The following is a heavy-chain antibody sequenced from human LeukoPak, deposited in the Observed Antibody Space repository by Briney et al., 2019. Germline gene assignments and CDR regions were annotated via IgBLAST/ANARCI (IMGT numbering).Heavy chain of an antibody. CDR2: ISAYNGNT. J-gene: IGHJ6*02. D-gene: IGHD3-10*01. CDR1: GYTFTSYG. V-gene: IGHV1-18*01. Sequence: ASVKVSCKASGYTFTSYGISWVRQAPGQGLEWMGWISAYNGNTNYAQKLQGRVTMTTDTSTSTAYMELRSLRSDDTAVYYCARDRASQPWITMVRGVRYYYYGMDVWGQGTTVTVSS. CDR3: ARDRASQPWITMVRGVRYYYYGMDV.